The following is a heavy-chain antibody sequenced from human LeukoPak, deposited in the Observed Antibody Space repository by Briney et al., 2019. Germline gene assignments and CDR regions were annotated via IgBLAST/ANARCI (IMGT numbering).Heavy chain of an antibody. CDR2: ISGSGGST. CDR1: GFTFSSYA. D-gene: IGHD6-19*01. J-gene: IGHJ4*02. V-gene: IGHV3-23*01. Sequence: PGGSLRLSCAASGFTFSSYAMSWVRQAPGKGLEWVSAISGSGGSTCYADSVKGRFTISRDNSKNTLYLQMNSLRAEDTAVYYCAKDSRIAVAGTEGFDYWGQGTLVTVSS. CDR3: AKDSRIAVAGTEGFDY.